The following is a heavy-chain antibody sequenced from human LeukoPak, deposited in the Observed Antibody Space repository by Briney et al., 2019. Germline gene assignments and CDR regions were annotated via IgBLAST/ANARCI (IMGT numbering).Heavy chain of an antibody. Sequence: GGSLRLSCAASGFTFSSYAMSWVRQAPGKGLEWVSAITGSGGSTHYADSVKGRFTISRDNSKNTLYLQMNSLRAEDTAVYYCAKDLGATGAFDIWGQGTMVTVSS. V-gene: IGHV3-23*01. CDR1: GFTFSSYA. CDR2: ITGSGGST. CDR3: AKDLGATGAFDI. D-gene: IGHD1-26*01. J-gene: IGHJ3*02.